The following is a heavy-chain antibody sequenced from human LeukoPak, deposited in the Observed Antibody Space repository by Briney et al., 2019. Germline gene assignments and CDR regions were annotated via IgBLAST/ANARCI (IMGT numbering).Heavy chain of an antibody. CDR3: ARSCSGGTCNFPKFEP. Sequence: GGSLRLSCAASGFTFSAYWMSWVRQAPGKGLEWVAHIKQDGSDKYYADSVRGRFTVSRDSAKNSLYLQMNSQRAEDTAVYYCARSCSGGTCNFPKFEPWGQGTLVTVSS. V-gene: IGHV3-7*01. CDR1: GFTFSAYW. D-gene: IGHD2-15*01. J-gene: IGHJ5*02. CDR2: IKQDGSDK.